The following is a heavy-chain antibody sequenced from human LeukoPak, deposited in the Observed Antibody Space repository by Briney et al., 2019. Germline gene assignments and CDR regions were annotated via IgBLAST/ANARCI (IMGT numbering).Heavy chain of an antibody. Sequence: GGSLRLSCAASGFTFSSYSMNWVRQAPGKGLEWVSSISSSSSYIYYADSVKGRFTISRDNAKNSLYLQMNSLRAEDTAVYYCASLTGSGRPYDAFDIWGQGTMVTVSS. V-gene: IGHV3-21*04. J-gene: IGHJ3*02. CDR2: ISSSSSYI. D-gene: IGHD1-26*01. CDR1: GFTFSSYS. CDR3: ASLTGSGRPYDAFDI.